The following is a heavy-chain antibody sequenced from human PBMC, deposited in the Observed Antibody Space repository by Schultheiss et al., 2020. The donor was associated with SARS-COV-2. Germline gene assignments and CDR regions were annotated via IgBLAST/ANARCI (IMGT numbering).Heavy chain of an antibody. D-gene: IGHD6-6*01. CDR1: GFTFSSYA. Sequence: GESLKISCAASGFTFSSYAMSWVRQAPGKGLEWVSAISGSGGSTYYADSVKGRFTISRDNSKNTLYLQMNSLRAEDTAVYYCARGLRSSFYYYYGMDVWGQGTTVTVSS. CDR3: ARGLRSSFYYYYGMDV. CDR2: ISGSGGST. V-gene: IGHV3-23*01. J-gene: IGHJ6*02.